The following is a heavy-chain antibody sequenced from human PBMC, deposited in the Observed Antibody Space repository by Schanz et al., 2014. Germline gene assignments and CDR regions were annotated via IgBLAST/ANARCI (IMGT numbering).Heavy chain of an antibody. CDR2: ISSSSGTI. CDR1: GFTFSNYG. Sequence: VQLVESGGDLVKPGGSLRLSCEASGFTFSNYGMNWVRQAPEKGLEWVSYISSSSGTIYYADSVKGRFTISRDNAKNSLYLQMNSLRAEDTGVYYCARGREVVAKIFDVWGQGTMVTVSS. CDR3: ARGREVVAKIFDV. D-gene: IGHD3-22*01. J-gene: IGHJ3*01. V-gene: IGHV3-48*01.